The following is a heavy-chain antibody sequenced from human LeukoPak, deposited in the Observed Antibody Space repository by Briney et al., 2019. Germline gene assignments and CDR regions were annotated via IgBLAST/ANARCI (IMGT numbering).Heavy chain of an antibody. D-gene: IGHD2-21*02. V-gene: IGHV4-34*01. CDR1: GGSFSPYY. CDR2: INDSGST. J-gene: IGHJ4*02. Sequence: PSETLSLTCAVYGGSFSPYYWSWIRQPPGKGLEWIGEINDSGSTNHNPSLKSRVTISVDTSKNQFSLRLSSVTAADTAVYYCARGGFYCGGDCYVDYWGQGTLVTVSS. CDR3: ARGGFYCGGDCYVDY.